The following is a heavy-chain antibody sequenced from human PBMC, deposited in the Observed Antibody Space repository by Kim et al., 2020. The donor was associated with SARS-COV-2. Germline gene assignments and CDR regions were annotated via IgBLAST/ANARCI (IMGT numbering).Heavy chain of an antibody. J-gene: IGHJ4*02. CDR1: GFTFSSYS. Sequence: GGSLRLSCAASGFTFSSYSMNWVRQAPGKGLEWVSSISSSSSYIYYADSVKGRFTISRDNAKNSLYLQMNSLRAEDTAVYYCARGWGQDYGDYVPFDYWGQGTLVTVSS. CDR3: ARGWGQDYGDYVPFDY. V-gene: IGHV3-21*01. CDR2: ISSSSSYI. D-gene: IGHD4-17*01.